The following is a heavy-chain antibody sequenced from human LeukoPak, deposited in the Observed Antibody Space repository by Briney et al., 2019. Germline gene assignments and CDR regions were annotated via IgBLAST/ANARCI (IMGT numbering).Heavy chain of an antibody. D-gene: IGHD1-26*01. CDR1: GGSISSYY. CDR2: IYTSGST. CDR3: ARSGGSYYVYYYGMDV. J-gene: IGHJ6*02. Sequence: SETLSLTCSVSGGSISSYYWSWIRQPPGKGLEWIGRIYTSGSTNYNPSLKSRVTMSVDTSKNQFSLKLSSVTAADTAVYYCARSGGSYYVYYYGMDVWGQGTTVTVSS. V-gene: IGHV4-4*07.